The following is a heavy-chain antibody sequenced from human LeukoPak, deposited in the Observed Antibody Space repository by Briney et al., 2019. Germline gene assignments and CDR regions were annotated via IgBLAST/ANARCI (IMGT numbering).Heavy chain of an antibody. V-gene: IGHV1-69*13. D-gene: IGHD3-3*01. Sequence: WASVKVSCKASGGTFSSYAISWVRQAPGQGLEWMGGIIPIFGTANYAQKFQGRVTITADESTSTAYMELSSLRSEDTAVYYCARGLPLHDFWSGYSNDAFDIWGQGTMVTVSS. J-gene: IGHJ3*02. CDR1: GGTFSSYA. CDR3: ARGLPLHDFWSGYSNDAFDI. CDR2: IIPIFGTA.